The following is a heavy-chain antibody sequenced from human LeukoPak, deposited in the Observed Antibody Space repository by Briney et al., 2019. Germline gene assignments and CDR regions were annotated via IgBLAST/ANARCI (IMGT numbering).Heavy chain of an antibody. D-gene: IGHD2-2*02. CDR1: GFIFKSYW. CDR3: VRYSYTNTWHFQSKDY. Sequence: GGSLRLSCAASGFIFKSYWMTWVRQGPGKGVEWVANIRQDGSDQYYVDSVKGRFTISRDNAKNSLFMQMNSLRAEDTAVYYCVRYSYTNTWHFQSKDYWGQGTLVTVSS. J-gene: IGHJ4*02. CDR2: IRQDGSDQ. V-gene: IGHV3-7*01.